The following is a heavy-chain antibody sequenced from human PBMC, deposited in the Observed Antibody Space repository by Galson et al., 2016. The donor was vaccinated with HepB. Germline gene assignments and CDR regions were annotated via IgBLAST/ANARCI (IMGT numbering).Heavy chain of an antibody. J-gene: IGHJ1*01. V-gene: IGHV3-53*01. CDR3: AVRYSSIWYFQH. D-gene: IGHD6-13*01. CDR2: LYSGGST. CDR1: GFTVSSSY. Sequence: SLRLSCAASGFTVSSSYMRWVRQAPGKGLEWVSVLYSGGSTYYADSVKGRFTISRDDSKNTLYLQMNSLGAEDTAIYYCAVRYSSIWYFQHWGRGTLVSVSS.